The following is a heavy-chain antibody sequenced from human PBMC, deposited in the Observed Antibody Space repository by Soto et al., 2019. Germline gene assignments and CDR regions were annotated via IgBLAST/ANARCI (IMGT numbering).Heavy chain of an antibody. J-gene: IGHJ4*01. CDR1: GFICGGYG. D-gene: IGHD3-3*02. CDR3: VRELDGHARFAY. V-gene: IGHV3-7*01. CDR2: IKLDGREK. Sequence: PVVLPSLWSSAAGFICGGYGMGWISQATGKGLEWVATIKLDGREKNYLDSVEGRFTISRDDAENSMSLQMSSLRGEDTAVYFCVRELDGHARFAYWGLGTPVTVSS.